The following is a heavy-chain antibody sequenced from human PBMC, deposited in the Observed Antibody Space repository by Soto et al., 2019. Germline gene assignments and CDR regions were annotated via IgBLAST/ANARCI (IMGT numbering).Heavy chain of an antibody. Sequence: SETLSLTCAVSGYSISSGYCWGWIRQPPGKGLEWIGSIYHSGSTYYNPSLKSRVTISVDTSKNQFSLKRSSVTAADTAVYYCARCFMGRGYFHYYCHYGMDGWGQGTTVTASS. D-gene: IGHD3-3*01. J-gene: IGHJ6*02. V-gene: IGHV4-38-2*01. CDR3: ARCFMGRGYFHYYCHYGMDG. CDR2: IYHSGST. CDR1: GYSISSGYC.